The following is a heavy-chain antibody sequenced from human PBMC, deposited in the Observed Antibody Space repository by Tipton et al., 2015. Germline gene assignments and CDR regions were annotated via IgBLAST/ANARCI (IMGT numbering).Heavy chain of an antibody. Sequence: TLSLTCTVSGGSISGSTYYWGWIRQPPGKGLEWIGSIYYRGNTYYNPSLKSRITISVDTSKNQFSLKLSSMTAADTAVYYCARDRLRSSFAHYYYGMDVWGQGTTVTVSS. J-gene: IGHJ6*02. CDR1: GGSISGSTYY. CDR2: IYYRGNT. D-gene: IGHD3-3*01. V-gene: IGHV4-39*02. CDR3: ARDRLRSSFAHYYYGMDV.